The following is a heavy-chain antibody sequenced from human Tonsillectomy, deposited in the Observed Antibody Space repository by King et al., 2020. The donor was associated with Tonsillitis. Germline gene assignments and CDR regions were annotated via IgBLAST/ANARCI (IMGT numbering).Heavy chain of an antibody. D-gene: IGHD3-3*01. CDR2: IGTAGDT. V-gene: IGHV3-13*01. CDR1: GFTFISYD. Sequence: QLVQSGGGLVQPGGSLRLSCAASGFTFISYDMHWVRQATGKGLEWVSAIGTAGDTYYPGSVKGRFTISRENAKNSLYLQMNSLRAGDTAVYYCARGRYYDFWSGYSAFDYWGQGTLVTVSS. CDR3: ARGRYYDFWSGYSAFDY. J-gene: IGHJ4*02.